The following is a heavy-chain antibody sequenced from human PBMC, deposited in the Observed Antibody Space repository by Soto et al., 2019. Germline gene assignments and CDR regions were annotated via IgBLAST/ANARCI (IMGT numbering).Heavy chain of an antibody. CDR2: INQDGSEK. CDR1: GFVFRSYW. V-gene: IGHV3-7*01. J-gene: IGHJ4*02. Sequence: GGCLRLSCAASGFVFRSYWMSWVRQAPGKGLEWVANINQDGSEKYYVDSVRGRFIISRDNAENSLYLQMNSLRAEDTALYYCARDGVAAGLYLDNWGQGTLVTVSS. D-gene: IGHD6-19*01. CDR3: ARDGVAAGLYLDN.